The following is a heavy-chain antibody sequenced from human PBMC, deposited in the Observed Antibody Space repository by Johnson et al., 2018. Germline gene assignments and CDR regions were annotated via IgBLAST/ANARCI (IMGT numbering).Heavy chain of an antibody. J-gene: IGHJ4*02. CDR1: GYNFASYW. Sequence: EVQLVESGAEVKKPGESLKISCKGSGYNFASYWIAWVRQMPGSGLQWMGIIYPGDSDTRYSPSFQGQVTISADKSISTAYLQWNSLQASDPAMFFGAGRLFRRGVHNDLDYWGQGSLVTVSS. CDR3: AGRLFRRGVHNDLDY. V-gene: IGHV5-51*01. CDR2: IYPGDSDT. D-gene: IGHD5-24*01.